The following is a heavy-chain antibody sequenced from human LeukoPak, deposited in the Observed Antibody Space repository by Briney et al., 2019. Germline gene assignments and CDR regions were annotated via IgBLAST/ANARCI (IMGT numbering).Heavy chain of an antibody. V-gene: IGHV3-48*02. CDR1: GFTFSSYS. CDR3: VRDPDALDY. J-gene: IGHJ4*02. CDR2: IRSSGSPI. Sequence: GGSLRLSCSGSGFTFSSYSMNWVRQAPGKGLEWVSYIRSSGSPIYYADSVKGRFTISRDNAKNSLYLQMNSLRDEDTGVYYCVRDPDALDYWGQRTLATVSS.